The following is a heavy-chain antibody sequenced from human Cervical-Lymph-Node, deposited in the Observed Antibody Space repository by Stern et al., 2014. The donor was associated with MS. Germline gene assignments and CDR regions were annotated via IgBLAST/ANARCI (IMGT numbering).Heavy chain of an antibody. V-gene: IGHV1-69*14. CDR1: GGTFSIYA. CDR2: IIPIFGTA. D-gene: IGHD6-19*01. Sequence: QDQLVQSGAEVKKPGSSVKVSCKASGGTFSIYAISWVRQAPGQGLEWMGGIIPIFGTANYAQKFQDRVTITADISTSTAYMELSSLRSDDTAVYYCARDIAVAGTWGSAFDIWGQGTMVTVSS. J-gene: IGHJ3*02. CDR3: ARDIAVAGTWGSAFDI.